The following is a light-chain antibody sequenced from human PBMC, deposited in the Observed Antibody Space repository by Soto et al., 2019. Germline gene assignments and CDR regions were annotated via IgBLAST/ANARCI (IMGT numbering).Light chain of an antibody. CDR1: SSDVGGYDY. CDR3: ISYTGSSASYV. CDR2: EVT. J-gene: IGLJ1*01. V-gene: IGLV2-14*01. Sequence: QSALTQPASVSGSPGQSITISCTGTSSDVGGYDYVAWYQQHPGKVPKLVIYEVTNRPSGVASRFSGSKSGNTASLTISGLQAEDEADYYCISYTGSSASYVFGTGTKVTVL.